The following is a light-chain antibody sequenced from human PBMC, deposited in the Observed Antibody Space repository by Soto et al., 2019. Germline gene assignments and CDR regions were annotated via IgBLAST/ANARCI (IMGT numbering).Light chain of an antibody. J-gene: IGKJ3*01. Sequence: EIVLTQSPGTLSLSPGDRATLSCRASQSVANNYLAWYQQKSGQAPRLLIYGASIRAAGIPARFSGCGSGPDITVPITTLPPEDFAVYSSQQYGSFVFSFGTGTTVDIK. CDR1: QSVANNY. V-gene: IGKV3-20*01. CDR3: QQYGSFVFS. CDR2: GAS.